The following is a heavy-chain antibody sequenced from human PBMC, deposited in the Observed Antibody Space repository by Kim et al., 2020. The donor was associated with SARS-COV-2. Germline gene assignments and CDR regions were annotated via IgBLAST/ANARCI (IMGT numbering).Heavy chain of an antibody. Sequence: SETLSLTCTVSGGSISSYYWSWIRQPPGKGLEWIGYIYYSGSTNYNPSLKSRVTISVDTSKNQFSLKLSSVTAADTAVYYCARVTHFGYSSNWGQGTLVTVSS. J-gene: IGHJ4*02. CDR3: ARVTHFGYSSN. D-gene: IGHD6-19*01. CDR1: GGSISSYY. CDR2: IYYSGST. V-gene: IGHV4-59*01.